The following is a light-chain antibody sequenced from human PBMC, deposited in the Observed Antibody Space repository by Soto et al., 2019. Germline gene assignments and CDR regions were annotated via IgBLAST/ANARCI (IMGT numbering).Light chain of an antibody. CDR2: GDN. J-gene: IGLJ1*01. CDR3: GSWDSSLSAYV. Sequence: QSVLTQPPSVSADPGQKATISCSGSSSNLGGNPVSWYQQLPGTAPKLLIYGDNKRPSGIPDRFSGSKSGTSATLGITGFQTGDEADYYCGSWDSSLSAYVFGTGTKVTVL. CDR1: SSNLGGNP. V-gene: IGLV1-51*01.